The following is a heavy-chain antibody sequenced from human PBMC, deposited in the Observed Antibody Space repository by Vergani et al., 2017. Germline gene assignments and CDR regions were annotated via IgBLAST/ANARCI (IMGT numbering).Heavy chain of an antibody. D-gene: IGHD3-9*01. Sequence: DVHLAESGGGFFQPGGSLRLSCSASGFSFNSYWMHWVRQVPGKGLLWVSRIKRDGSITAYADSVKGRFNISRDNAQNTLYLQMNSLRVEDTGVYYCARSRCIETCYMSNWLDSWGQGTLVTVSS. CDR3: ARSRCIETCYMSNWLDS. J-gene: IGHJ5*01. CDR2: IKRDGSIT. V-gene: IGHV3-74*03. CDR1: GFSFNSYW.